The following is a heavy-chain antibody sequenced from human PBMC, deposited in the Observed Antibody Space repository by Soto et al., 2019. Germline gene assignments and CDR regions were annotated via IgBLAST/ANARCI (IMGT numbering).Heavy chain of an antibody. CDR2: IIPIFGTA. CDR1: GGTFSSYA. Sequence: ASVKVSCKASGGTFSSYAISWVRQAPGQGLEWMGGIIPIFGTANYAQKLQGRVTITADESTSTAYMELSSLRSEDTAVYYCARRASGYSGYDSVNYYYYGMDVWGQGTTVTVSS. V-gene: IGHV1-69*13. CDR3: ARRASGYSGYDSVNYYYYGMDV. D-gene: IGHD5-12*01. J-gene: IGHJ6*02.